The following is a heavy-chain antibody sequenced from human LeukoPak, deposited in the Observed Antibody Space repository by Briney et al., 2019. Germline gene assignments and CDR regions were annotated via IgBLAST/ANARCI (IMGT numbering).Heavy chain of an antibody. CDR2: ISSSSSYI. CDR1: GFTFSNAR. V-gene: IGHV3-21*01. CDR3: ARRTYGSGSNYYFDY. J-gene: IGHJ4*02. Sequence: GGSLRLSCAASGFTFSNARMSWVRQAPGKGLEWVSSISSSSSYIYYADSVKGRFTISRDNAKNSLYLQMNSLRAEDTAVYYCARRTYGSGSNYYFDYWGQGTLVTVSS. D-gene: IGHD3-10*01.